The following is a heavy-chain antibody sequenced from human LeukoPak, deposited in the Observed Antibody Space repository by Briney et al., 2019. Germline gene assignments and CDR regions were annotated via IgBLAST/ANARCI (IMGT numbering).Heavy chain of an antibody. CDR1: GFTFSDYA. CDR2: ISWNSASM. J-gene: IGHJ4*02. CDR3: SKDDNYYGSGSYYGH. D-gene: IGHD3-10*01. Sequence: SGGSLRLSCAASGFTFSDYAMHWVRQAPGKGLEWVSGISWNSASMDYADSVKGRFTISRDNANNSLYLQMNSLRAEDTAFYYCSKDDNYYGSGSYYGHWGQGTLVTVSS. V-gene: IGHV3-9*01.